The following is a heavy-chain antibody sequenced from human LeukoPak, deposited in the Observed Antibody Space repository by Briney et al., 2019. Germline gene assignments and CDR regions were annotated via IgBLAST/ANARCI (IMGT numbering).Heavy chain of an antibody. D-gene: IGHD2-2*01. Sequence: SETLSLTCAVYGGSFSGYYWSWIRQPPGKGLEWIGEINHSGSTNYNPSLKSRVTISVDTSKNQFPLKLSSVTAADTAVYYCARYLPRDWFDPWGQGTLVTVSS. CDR2: INHSGST. CDR3: ARYLPRDWFDP. CDR1: GGSFSGYY. J-gene: IGHJ5*02. V-gene: IGHV4-34*01.